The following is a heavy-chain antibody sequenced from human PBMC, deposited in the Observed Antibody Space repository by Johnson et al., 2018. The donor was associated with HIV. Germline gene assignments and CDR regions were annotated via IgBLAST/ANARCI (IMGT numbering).Heavy chain of an antibody. Sequence: VQLVESGGGVVRPGGSLRLSCAASGLTFEDYGMSWVRQAPGKGLEWVANIKPDGSEKFYVDSVKGRFTISRDNAKNSLFLQMTSLTAEDTAVFSCVRGEEGAFDIWGQGTMVTVSS. V-gene: IGHV3-7*03. CDR1: GLTFEDYG. J-gene: IGHJ3*02. CDR3: VRGEEGAFDI. CDR2: IKPDGSEK.